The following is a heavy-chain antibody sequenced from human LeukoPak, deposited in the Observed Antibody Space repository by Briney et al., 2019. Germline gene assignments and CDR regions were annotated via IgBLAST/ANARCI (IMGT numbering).Heavy chain of an antibody. D-gene: IGHD2-2*01. CDR3: ARATLLGLPAATLGSAFDI. Sequence: ASVKVSCKASGYTFTSYGISWVRQAPGQGLDWMGWISAHNGNTNYAQKLQGRVTMTTDTSTSTAYMELRSLRSDDTAVYYCARATLLGLPAATLGSAFDIWGQGTMVTVSS. CDR1: GYTFTSYG. J-gene: IGHJ3*02. CDR2: ISAHNGNT. V-gene: IGHV1-18*01.